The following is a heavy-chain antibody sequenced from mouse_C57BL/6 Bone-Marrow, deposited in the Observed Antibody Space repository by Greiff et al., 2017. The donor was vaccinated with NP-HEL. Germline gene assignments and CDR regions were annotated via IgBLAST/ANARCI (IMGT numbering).Heavy chain of an antibody. CDR2: INPSSGYT. CDR3: ARGDSSGYWFAY. J-gene: IGHJ3*01. CDR1: GYTFTSYT. Sequence: QVQLQQSGAELARPGASVKMSCTASGYTFTSYTMHWVKQRPGQGLEWIGYINPSSGYTKYTQKFKDKATLTADKSSSTAYMQLSSLTSEDSAVYYCARGDSSGYWFAYWGQGTLVTVSA. D-gene: IGHD3-2*02. V-gene: IGHV1-4*01.